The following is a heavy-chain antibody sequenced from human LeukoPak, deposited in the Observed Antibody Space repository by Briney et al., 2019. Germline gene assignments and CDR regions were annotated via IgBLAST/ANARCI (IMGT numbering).Heavy chain of an antibody. CDR1: GFSFDTYS. Sequence: GGTLRLSCAASGFSFDTYSMNWFRQAPGKGLEWVAYTSFSSTTIFYADFVKGRFTISRDNAQNSLYLQMSSLRAEDTAVYYCARVPHDYSDYVAYWGQGTLVTVSS. D-gene: IGHD4-11*01. V-gene: IGHV3-48*04. J-gene: IGHJ4*02. CDR3: ARVPHDYSDYVAY. CDR2: TSFSSTTI.